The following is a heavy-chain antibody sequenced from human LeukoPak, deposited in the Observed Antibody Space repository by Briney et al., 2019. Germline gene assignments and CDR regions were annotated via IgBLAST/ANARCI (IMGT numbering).Heavy chain of an antibody. V-gene: IGHV3-33*01. D-gene: IGHD6-19*01. CDR1: GFTFSSYG. J-gene: IGHJ4*02. Sequence: PGRSLRLSCAASGFTFSSYGMHWVRQAPDKGLEWVAIIWYDGSNKYYADSVKGRFTISRDNSKNTLFLQMNSLRAEDTAVYYCARDKGVNGWYGDYWGQGTLVTVSS. CDR3: ARDKGVNGWYGDY. CDR2: IWYDGSNK.